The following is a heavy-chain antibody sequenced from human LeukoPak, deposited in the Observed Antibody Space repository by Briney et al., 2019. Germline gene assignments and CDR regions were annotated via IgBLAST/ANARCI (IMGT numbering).Heavy chain of an antibody. CDR3: ASAKSARSGVLWFDY. D-gene: IGHD2/OR15-2a*01. CDR2: IYSSGST. Sequence: SETLSLTCTVSGGSISSADYCWSWIRQPPGKGLEWIGNIYSSGSTHYNPSLKSRLSISVDTSRNQFSLKLSSVTAADTAVFYCASAKSARSGVLWFDYWGQGTLVTVSS. V-gene: IGHV4-30-4*08. J-gene: IGHJ5*01. CDR1: GGSISSADYC.